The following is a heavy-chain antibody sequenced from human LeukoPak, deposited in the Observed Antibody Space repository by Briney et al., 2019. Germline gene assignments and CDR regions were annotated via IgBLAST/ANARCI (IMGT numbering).Heavy chain of an antibody. V-gene: IGHV3-23*01. CDR1: GFSFSSYA. Sequence: GGSLRLSCAVSGFSFSSYAMSWVRQAPGKGLEWVSTVSETGDGTYYADSVKGRFIISRDNSKNTFYLQMNSLRAEDTAVYYCAKDRKGFVVVPAAIYWGQGTLVTVSS. J-gene: IGHJ4*02. D-gene: IGHD2-2*01. CDR3: AKDRKGFVVVPAAIY. CDR2: VSETGDGT.